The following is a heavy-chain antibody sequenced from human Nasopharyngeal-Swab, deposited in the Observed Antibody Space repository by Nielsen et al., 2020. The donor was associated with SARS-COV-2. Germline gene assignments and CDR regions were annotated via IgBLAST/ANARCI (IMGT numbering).Heavy chain of an antibody. V-gene: IGHV3-48*03. CDR3: AGDRSGYYDFDY. D-gene: IGHD3-22*01. CDR1: GFTFSSYE. J-gene: IGHJ4*02. Sequence: GGSLRLSCAASGFTFSSYEMNWVRQAPGKGLEWVSYISSSGNTIYCADSVKGRFTISRDNAKNSLYLQMNSLRAEDTSLYYCAGDRSGYYDFDYWGQGTLVTVSS. CDR2: ISSSGNTI.